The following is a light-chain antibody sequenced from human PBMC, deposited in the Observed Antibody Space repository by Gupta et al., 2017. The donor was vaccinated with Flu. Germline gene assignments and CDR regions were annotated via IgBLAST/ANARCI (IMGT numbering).Light chain of an antibody. CDR1: QSLLHSNVYNY. CDR3: MQALQTPRT. V-gene: IGKV2-28*01. Sequence: DIVMTQSPLSLPVTPGEPASISCRSSQSLLHSNVYNYLDWYLQKPGQSPQLLIYLGSNRASGVPDRFTGSGSGTDCTLKISRVEAEDVGVYYCMQALQTPRTFGQGTKVEIK. CDR2: LGS. J-gene: IGKJ1*01.